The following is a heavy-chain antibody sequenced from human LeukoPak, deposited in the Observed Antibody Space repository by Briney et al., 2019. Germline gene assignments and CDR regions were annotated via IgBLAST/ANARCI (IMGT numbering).Heavy chain of an antibody. V-gene: IGHV4-39*01. CDR2: IYYSGST. CDR1: GVSISSNGYY. Sequence: SETLSLTCTVSGVSISSNGYYWGWIRQPPGKGLEWIGSIYYSGSTYYNPSLKSRVTISVDTSKNQFSLKLSSITAADTAVYFCARRDGAIDYWGQGTLVTVSS. CDR3: ARRDGAIDY. J-gene: IGHJ4*02. D-gene: IGHD4-17*01.